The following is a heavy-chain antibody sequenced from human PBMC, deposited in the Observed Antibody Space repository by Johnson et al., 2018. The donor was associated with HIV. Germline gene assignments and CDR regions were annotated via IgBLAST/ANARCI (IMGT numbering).Heavy chain of an antibody. J-gene: IGHJ3*02. CDR1: GFTFSSYW. Sequence: QLVESGGGLVQPGGSLRLSCAASGFTFSSYWMSWVRQAPGKGLEWVAVISYDGSNKYYADSVKGRFTISRDNSKNTLYLQMNSLRAEDTAVYYCAKWDAFDIWGQVTMVTVSS. V-gene: IGHV3-30*18. CDR3: AKWDAFDI. CDR2: ISYDGSNK.